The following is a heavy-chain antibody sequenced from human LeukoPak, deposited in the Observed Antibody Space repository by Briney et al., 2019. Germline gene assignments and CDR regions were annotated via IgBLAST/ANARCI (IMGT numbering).Heavy chain of an antibody. CDR3: AKGRTVCGSDY. CDR1: GFTFSRYA. Sequence: GGSLRLSCAASGFTFSRYAMSWVREAPGKGLEWVSAISGSGGSTYYADSVKGRFTISRDNSKNTLYLQMNSLRAEDTAVYYCAKGRTVCGSDYWGQGTLVTVSS. CDR2: ISGSGGST. V-gene: IGHV3-23*01. J-gene: IGHJ4*02. D-gene: IGHD1-26*01.